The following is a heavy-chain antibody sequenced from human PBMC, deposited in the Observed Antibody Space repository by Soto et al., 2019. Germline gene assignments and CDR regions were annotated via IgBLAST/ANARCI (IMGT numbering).Heavy chain of an antibody. CDR2: IYHSGST. D-gene: IGHD5-12*01. V-gene: IGHV4-30-2*01. CDR1: GGSISSGGYS. CDR3: ARNSGYDLSYFDY. J-gene: IGHJ4*02. Sequence: PSETLSLTCAVSGGSISSGGYSWSWIRQPPGKGLEWIGYIYHSGSTYYNPSLKSRVTISVDRSKNQFSLKLSSVTAADTAVYYCARNSGYDLSYFDYWGQGTLVTVSS.